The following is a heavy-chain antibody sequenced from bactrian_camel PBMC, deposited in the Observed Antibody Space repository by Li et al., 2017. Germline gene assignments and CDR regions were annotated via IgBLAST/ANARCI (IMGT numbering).Heavy chain of an antibody. CDR3: AVQRQGGRYCLPWALLEKDYFY. Sequence: VQLVESGGGSVQAGGSLRLSCAASGYTVSSTRMGWFRQAPGKGREGIASNDTTGRTTYADSVKGRFTISKDAAKNTLFLQLDSLKPDGAGMYTCAVQRQGGRYCLPWALLEKDYFYWGQGTQVTVS. CDR1: GYTVSSTR. CDR2: NDTTGRTT. J-gene: IGHJ4*01. D-gene: IGHD2*01. V-gene: IGHV3S59*01.